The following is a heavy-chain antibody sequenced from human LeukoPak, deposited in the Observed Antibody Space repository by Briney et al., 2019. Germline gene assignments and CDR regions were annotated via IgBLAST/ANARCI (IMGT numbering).Heavy chain of an antibody. D-gene: IGHD2-15*01. Sequence: GGSLRLSSAASGFTFSSYWMSWVRQAPGKGLEWVANINQDGSEKYYVDSVKGRFTISRDNAKNSLYLQMSSLRAEDTALYYCASRSSVAASGPGWGQGTLVTVSS. CDR3: ASRSSVAASGPG. J-gene: IGHJ4*02. CDR1: GFTFSSYW. CDR2: INQDGSEK. V-gene: IGHV3-7*01.